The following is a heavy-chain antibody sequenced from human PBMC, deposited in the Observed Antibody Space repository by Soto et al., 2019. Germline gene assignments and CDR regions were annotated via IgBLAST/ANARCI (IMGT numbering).Heavy chain of an antibody. Sequence: PSETLSLTCAVYGGSFSGHYWGWIRQPPGKGLEWIGEIHHGGSTNYNPSLKSRVTISVDTSKNQFSLKLSSVTAADTAVYYCARLWKAAAAGPNNWFDPWGQGTLVTVSS. CDR3: ARLWKAAAAGPNNWFDP. CDR2: IHHGGST. V-gene: IGHV4-34*01. CDR1: GGSFSGHY. D-gene: IGHD6-13*01. J-gene: IGHJ5*02.